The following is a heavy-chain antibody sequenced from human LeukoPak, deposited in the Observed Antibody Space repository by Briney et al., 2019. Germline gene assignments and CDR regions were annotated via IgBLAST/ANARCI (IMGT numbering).Heavy chain of an antibody. J-gene: IGHJ4*02. CDR3: ASAVANCSSTSCRNPFDY. Sequence: SETLSLTCTVSGGSISSYYWSWIRQPPGKGLEWIGYIYYSGSTNYNPSLKSRVTISVDTSKNQFSLKLSSVTAADTAVYYCASAVANCSSTSCRNPFDYWGQGTLVTVSS. D-gene: IGHD2-2*01. CDR2: IYYSGST. CDR1: GGSISSYY. V-gene: IGHV4-59*12.